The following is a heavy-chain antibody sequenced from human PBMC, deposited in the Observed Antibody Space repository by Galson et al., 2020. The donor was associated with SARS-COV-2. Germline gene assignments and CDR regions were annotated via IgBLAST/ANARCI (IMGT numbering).Heavy chain of an antibody. CDR3: ARDLFSGVAV. J-gene: IGHJ6*04. D-gene: IGHD3-9*01. Sequence: GGSLRLSCAASGFTFSSYWMSWVRQAPGKGLEWVANIKQDGSEKYYVDSVKGRFTISRDNAKNLLYLQMNGMRAEDTAVYYCARDLFSGVAVGGKGTTVTVSS. V-gene: IGHV3-7*04. CDR2: IKQDGSEK. CDR1: GFTFSSYW.